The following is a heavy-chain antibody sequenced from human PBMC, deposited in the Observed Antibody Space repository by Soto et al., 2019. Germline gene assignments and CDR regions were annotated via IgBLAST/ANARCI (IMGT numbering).Heavy chain of an antibody. CDR3: AYRISSTWEPPPFDP. Sequence: PTLVDPTQTLTLTCTFSGFSLSTSGVSVGWIRQPPGKALECLAVIYWDDDKRYSPSLKRRLTITKDTSKTQVVLTMTNMGPVDTATYYCAYRISSTWEPPPFDPWGQGALVTVSS. CDR1: GFSLSTSGVS. D-gene: IGHD6-13*01. CDR2: IYWDDDK. J-gene: IGHJ5*02. V-gene: IGHV2-5*02.